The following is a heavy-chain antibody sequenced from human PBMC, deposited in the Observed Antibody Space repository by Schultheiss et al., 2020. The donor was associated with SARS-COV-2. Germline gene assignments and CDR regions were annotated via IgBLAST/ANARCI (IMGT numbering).Heavy chain of an antibody. J-gene: IGHJ4*02. Sequence: SETLSLTCTVSGGSISSYYWSWIRQPPGKGLEWIGYIFYSGSTNYNPSLKSRVTISVDTSKNQFSLKLSSVTAADTAVYYCARGGVVVVPLRYWGQGTLVTVSS. CDR3: ARGGVVVVPLRY. V-gene: IGHV4-59*12. CDR2: IFYSGST. D-gene: IGHD3-22*01. CDR1: GGSISSYY.